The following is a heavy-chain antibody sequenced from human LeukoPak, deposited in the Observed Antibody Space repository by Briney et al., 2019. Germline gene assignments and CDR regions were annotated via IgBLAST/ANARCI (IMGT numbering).Heavy chain of an antibody. D-gene: IGHD6-19*01. CDR3: ARAGSGSRKRETDY. V-gene: IGHV4-30-4*01. CDR2: IYYSGST. J-gene: IGHJ4*02. CDR1: GGSISSGDYY. Sequence: SETLSLTCTVSGGSISSGDYYWCWIRQPPGKGLEWIGYIYYSGSTYYNPSLKSRVTISVDTSKNQFSLKLSSVTAADTAVYYCARAGSGSRKRETDYWGQGTLVTVSS.